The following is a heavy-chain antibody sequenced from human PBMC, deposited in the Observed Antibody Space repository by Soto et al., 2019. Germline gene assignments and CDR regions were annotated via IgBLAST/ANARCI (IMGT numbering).Heavy chain of an antibody. J-gene: IGHJ6*03. CDR1: GFTFSDYY. D-gene: IGHD3-16*02. Sequence: GGSLRLSCAASGFTFSDYYMSWIRQAPGKGLEWVSYISSSGSTIYYADSVKGRFTISRDNAKNSLYLQMNSLRAEDTAVYYCARDRVRRDYIWGSYPYSFYMDVWGKGTTVTVSS. CDR2: ISSSGSTI. V-gene: IGHV3-11*01. CDR3: ARDRVRRDYIWGSYPYSFYMDV.